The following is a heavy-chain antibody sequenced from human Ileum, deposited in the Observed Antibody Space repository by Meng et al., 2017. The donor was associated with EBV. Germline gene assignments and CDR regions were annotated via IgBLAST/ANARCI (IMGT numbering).Heavy chain of an antibody. CDR3: ASGRDYAWHS. CDR1: GDSISSNNW. D-gene: IGHD4-17*01. CDR2: IYHSGST. V-gene: IGHV4-4*02. J-gene: IGHJ4*02. Sequence: QVQLQESGPGLVKPSGTLSLTWAVSGDSISSNNWWSWVRQPPGKGLEWIGEIYHSGSTNYNPSFKSRVTMSVDKSKNQISLNLSSVTAADTAVYYCASGRDYAWHSWGRGTLVTVSS.